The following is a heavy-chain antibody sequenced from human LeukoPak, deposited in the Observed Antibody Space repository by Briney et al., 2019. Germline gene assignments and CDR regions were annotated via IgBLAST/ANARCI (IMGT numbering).Heavy chain of an antibody. V-gene: IGHV3-23*01. Sequence: GGSLRLSCAASGFTFSSYAMSWVRQAPGKGLEWVSAISGSGGGTYYADSVKGRFTISRDNSKNTLYLQMNSLRAEDTAVYYCAKVRTRDGYNYRYYGMDVWGQGTTVTVSS. CDR1: GFTFSSYA. CDR3: AKVRTRDGYNYRYYGMDV. D-gene: IGHD5-24*01. CDR2: ISGSGGGT. J-gene: IGHJ6*02.